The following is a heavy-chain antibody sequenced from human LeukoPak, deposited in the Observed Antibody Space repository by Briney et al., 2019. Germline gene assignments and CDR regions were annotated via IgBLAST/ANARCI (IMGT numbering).Heavy chain of an antibody. CDR1: GSTVSNSC. V-gene: IGHV3-66*01. CDR3: ARDPNYYNYGMDV. CDR2: IYSGDIGGYT. J-gene: IGHJ6*02. Sequence: GGSLRLSCAASGSTVSNSCMSWVRQAPGKGLEWVSVIYSGDIGGYTYYSDSVKGRFTISRDNSKNTLNLQMNSLRDEDTAVYYCARDPNYYNYGMDVWGQGTMVTVSS.